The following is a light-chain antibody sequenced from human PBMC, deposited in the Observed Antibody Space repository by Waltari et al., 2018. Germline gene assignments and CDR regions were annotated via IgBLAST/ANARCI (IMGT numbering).Light chain of an antibody. V-gene: IGLV1-40*01. Sequence: QSVLTQPPSVSGAPGQRVTISCTGSGSNIGAGYDVHWYQQFPRAAPRLLIYGSTTRPLGVPDRFFGSTSGTSASLAIIGLQADDEANYYCCSYAGGQIVIFGGGTELTVL. J-gene: IGLJ2*01. CDR2: GST. CDR1: GSNIGAGYD. CDR3: CSYAGGQIVI.